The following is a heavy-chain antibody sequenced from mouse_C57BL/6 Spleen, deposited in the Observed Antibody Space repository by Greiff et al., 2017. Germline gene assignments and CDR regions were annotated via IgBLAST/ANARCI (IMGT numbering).Heavy chain of an antibody. J-gene: IGHJ3*01. CDR3: ARSGDYDEDLAWFAY. Sequence: QVHVKQSGAELAKPGASVKLSCKASGYTFTSYWMHWVKQRPGQGLEWIGYINPSSGYTKYNQKFKDKATLTADKSSSTAYRQLSSLTYEDSAVYYCARSGDYDEDLAWFAYWGQGTLVTVSA. CDR1: GYTFTSYW. CDR2: INPSSGYT. V-gene: IGHV1-7*01. D-gene: IGHD2-4*01.